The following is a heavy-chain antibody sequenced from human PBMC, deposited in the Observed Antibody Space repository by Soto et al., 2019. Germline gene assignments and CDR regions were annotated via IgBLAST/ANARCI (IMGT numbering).Heavy chain of an antibody. Sequence: PSETLSLTCTVSSGAISSRAHYWSWARQHPGTGLEWIGYIYHSGSTYYNPSLKSRVFMSVDTSKNQFYLKVNAVTAADTAVYFCARVESFTSKYHLDSWGQGALVTVPQ. J-gene: IGHJ4*02. D-gene: IGHD3-10*01. CDR3: ARVESFTSKYHLDS. V-gene: IGHV4-31*03. CDR2: IYHSGST. CDR1: SGAISSRAHY.